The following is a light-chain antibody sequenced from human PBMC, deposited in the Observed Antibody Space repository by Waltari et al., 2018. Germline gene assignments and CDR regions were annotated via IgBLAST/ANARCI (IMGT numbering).Light chain of an antibody. CDR3: MQALQTPLT. CDR2: LGS. CDR1: QSLLHSNGYNY. V-gene: IGKV2-28*01. J-gene: IGKJ4*01. Sequence: DIVMTQSPLSLPVTPGEPASISCRSSQSLLHSNGYNYSDWYLQKPEQSPQLLIYLGSNRASGVPDRFSGSGSGTDFTLKISRVEAEDVGVYYCMQALQTPLTFGGGTKVEIK.